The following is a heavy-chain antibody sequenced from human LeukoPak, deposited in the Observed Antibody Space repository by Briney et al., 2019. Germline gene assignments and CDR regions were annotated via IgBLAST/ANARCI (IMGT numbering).Heavy chain of an antibody. CDR3: AKDHGDYEGDYFDY. CDR1: GFTFSSYG. D-gene: IGHD4-17*01. CDR2: ISYDGSNK. J-gene: IGHJ4*02. Sequence: GGSLRLSCAASGFTFSSYGMHWVRQAPGKGLEWVAVISYDGSNKYYADSVKGRFTISRDNSKNTLYLQMNSLRAEDTAVYYCAKDHGDYEGDYFDYWGQGTLVTVSS. V-gene: IGHV3-30*18.